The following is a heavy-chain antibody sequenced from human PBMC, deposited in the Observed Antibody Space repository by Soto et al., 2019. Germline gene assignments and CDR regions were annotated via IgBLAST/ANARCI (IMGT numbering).Heavy chain of an antibody. J-gene: IGHJ4*02. Sequence: SLRLSCAASGFTFSSYAMHWVRQAPGKGLEWVAVISYDGSNKYYADSVKGRFTISRDNSKNTLYLQMNSLRAEDTAVYYCARDHTDYYDSSGYPDYWGQGTLITVSS. CDR2: ISYDGSNK. CDR3: ARDHTDYYDSSGYPDY. CDR1: GFTFSSYA. D-gene: IGHD3-22*01. V-gene: IGHV3-30-3*01.